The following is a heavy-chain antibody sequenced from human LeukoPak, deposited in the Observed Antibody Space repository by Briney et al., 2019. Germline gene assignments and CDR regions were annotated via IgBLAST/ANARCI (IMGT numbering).Heavy chain of an antibody. V-gene: IGHV1-8*03. CDR2: MNPNSGNT. D-gene: IGHD3-10*01. J-gene: IGHJ3*02. Sequence: ASVKVSCKASGYTFTSYDINWVRQSTGQGLEWMGWMNPNSGNTGYAQKFQGRVTITRNTSISTDYMELSSLRSEDTAVYYCARARPLWFGELFGAFDIWGQGTMVTVSS. CDR1: GYTFTSYD. CDR3: ARARPLWFGELFGAFDI.